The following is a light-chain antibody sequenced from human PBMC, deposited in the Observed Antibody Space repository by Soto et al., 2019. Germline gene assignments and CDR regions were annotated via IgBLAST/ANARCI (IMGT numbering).Light chain of an antibody. V-gene: IGLV2-8*01. Sequence: QSVLTQPPSASGSPGQSVAISCTGTSSDVGGYNYVSWYQQHPGKAPKLMIYEVNKRPSGVPDRFSGSKSGNTASLTISGLQAEDEADYYCNSYTSSSTRVFGTGTKVTVL. J-gene: IGLJ1*01. CDR3: NSYTSSSTRV. CDR2: EVN. CDR1: SSDVGGYNY.